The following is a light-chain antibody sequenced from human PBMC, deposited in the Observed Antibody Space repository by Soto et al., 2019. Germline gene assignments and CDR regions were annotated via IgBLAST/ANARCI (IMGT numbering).Light chain of an antibody. CDR2: EVS. V-gene: IGLV2-14*01. J-gene: IGLJ2*01. CDR1: SSDVGDFDC. Sequence: QSAVTQPASVSGSPGQSITISCTGSSSDVGDFDCVSWYQQHPGKAPKLMIYEVSDRPSGVSNRFSGSKSGDTASLTISGLHAEDEADYYCSSYTSSSTLVFGGGTKLTVL. CDR3: SSYTSSSTLV.